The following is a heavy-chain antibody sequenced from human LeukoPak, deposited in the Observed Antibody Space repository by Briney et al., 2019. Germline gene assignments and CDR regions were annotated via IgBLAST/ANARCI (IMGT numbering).Heavy chain of an antibody. J-gene: IGHJ3*02. Sequence: ASVKVSCKASGYTFTGYYMHWVRQAPGQGLEWMGWINPNSGDTNYAQKFQGRVTMTRDTSISTAYMELSRLRSDDTAVYYCARVNPWGHYYDSSGYYPDDAFDIWGQGTMVTVSS. V-gene: IGHV1-2*02. CDR2: INPNSGDT. D-gene: IGHD3-22*01. CDR1: GYTFTGYY. CDR3: ARVNPWGHYYDSSGYYPDDAFDI.